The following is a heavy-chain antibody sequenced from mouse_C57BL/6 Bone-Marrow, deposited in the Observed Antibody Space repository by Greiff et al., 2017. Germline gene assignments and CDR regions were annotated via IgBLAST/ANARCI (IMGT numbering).Heavy chain of an antibody. Sequence: VQLQESGAELVRPGASVTLSCKASGYTFTNYEMRWVKQTPVHGREWIGAIEPETGGTAYNQKFKGKAILTADTSSSTAYMELRSLTSEDSAVYYCTRVLRGFAYWGQGTLVTVSA. CDR2: IEPETGGT. J-gene: IGHJ3*01. CDR3: TRVLRGFAY. V-gene: IGHV1-15*01. CDR1: GYTFTNYE. D-gene: IGHD1-1*01.